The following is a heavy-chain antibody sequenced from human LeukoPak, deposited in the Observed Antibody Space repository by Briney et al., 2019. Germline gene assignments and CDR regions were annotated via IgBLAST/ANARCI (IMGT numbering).Heavy chain of an antibody. Sequence: PGGSLRLSCAASGFTFSDYYMSWIRQAPGKGLEWVSYISNSSSYTNYADSVKGRFTISRDNAKNSLYLQMNSLRAEDTAVYYCARLRDSSGYPDAFDIWGQGTMVTVSS. CDR1: GFTFSDYY. D-gene: IGHD3-22*01. J-gene: IGHJ3*02. CDR3: ARLRDSSGYPDAFDI. V-gene: IGHV3-11*03. CDR2: ISNSSSYT.